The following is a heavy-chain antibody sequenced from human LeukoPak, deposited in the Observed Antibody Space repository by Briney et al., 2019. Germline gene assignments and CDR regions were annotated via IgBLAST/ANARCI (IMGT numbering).Heavy chain of an antibody. Sequence: SETLSLTCAVYGGSFSGYYWSWIRQPPGKGLEWIGEINHSGSTNYNPSLKSRVTISVDTSKNQFSLKLSSVTAADTAVYYCARWRVIAAAGIDYXGQGXXVTVS. CDR2: INHSGST. CDR3: ARWRVIAAAGIDY. V-gene: IGHV4-34*01. D-gene: IGHD6-13*01. CDR1: GGSFSGYY. J-gene: IGHJ4*02.